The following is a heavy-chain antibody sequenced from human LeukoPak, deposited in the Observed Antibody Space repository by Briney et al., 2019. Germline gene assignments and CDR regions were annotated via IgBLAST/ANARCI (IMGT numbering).Heavy chain of an antibody. CDR1: GYTLTELS. D-gene: IGHD3-9*01. J-gene: IGHJ5*02. V-gene: IGHV1-24*01. Sequence: ASVTVSCKVSGYTLTELSMHWVRQAPGKGLEWMGGFDPEDGETIYAQKLQGRVTMTEDTSTDTAYMELSSLRSEDTAVYYCATRSLRYFGVSGGFDPWGQGTLVTVFS. CDR2: FDPEDGET. CDR3: ATRSLRYFGVSGGFDP.